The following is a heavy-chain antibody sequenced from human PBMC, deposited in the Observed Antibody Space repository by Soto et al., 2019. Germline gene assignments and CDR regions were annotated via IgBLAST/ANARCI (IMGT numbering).Heavy chain of an antibody. V-gene: IGHV1-8*01. CDR1: GYSFTSLD. D-gene: IGHD1-26*01. J-gene: IGHJ4*02. Sequence: QVQLVQSGAEVREPGASVKVSCKASGYSFTSLDINWVRQTAGQGLEWMGWIQPSTGRTGYAQKFQGRVTMTRDTSINTAYMELTTLTSDDTAFYYCARGVSVGVDYWGQGTLVTVSS. CDR3: ARGVSVGVDY. CDR2: IQPSTGRT.